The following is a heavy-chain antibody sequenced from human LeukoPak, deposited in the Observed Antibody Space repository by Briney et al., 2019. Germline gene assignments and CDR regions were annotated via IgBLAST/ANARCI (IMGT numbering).Heavy chain of an antibody. Sequence: TSETLSLTCTVSGGSISSYYWSWIRQPPGKGLEWIGYIYYSGSTNYNPSLKGRVTISVDTSKNQFSLKLSSVTAADTAVYYCARVPGYSSAPDYWGQGTLVTVST. V-gene: IGHV4-59*01. CDR3: ARVPGYSSAPDY. CDR1: GGSISSYY. CDR2: IYYSGST. J-gene: IGHJ4*02. D-gene: IGHD2-15*01.